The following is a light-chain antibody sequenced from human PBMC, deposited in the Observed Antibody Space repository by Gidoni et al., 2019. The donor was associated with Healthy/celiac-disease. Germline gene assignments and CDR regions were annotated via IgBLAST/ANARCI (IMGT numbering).Light chain of an antibody. CDR3: HQYYSYPST. CDR2: AAS. V-gene: IGKV1-8*01. CDR1: QGISSY. J-gene: IGKJ5*01. Sequence: AIRMTQSPSSLSASTGDRVTITCRTSQGISSYLAWYQQKPGKAPKLLIYAASTLQSGVPSSFIVSGSGTDFTLTISCLQSEDFATYYCHQYYSYPSTFGQGTRLEIK.